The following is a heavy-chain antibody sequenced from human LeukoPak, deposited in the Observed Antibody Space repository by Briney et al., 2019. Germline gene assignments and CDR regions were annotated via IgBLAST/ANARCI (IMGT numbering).Heavy chain of an antibody. V-gene: IGHV3-30*03. D-gene: IGHD3-22*01. CDR3: ARSGRTYDSSGLFY. CDR2: ISYDGSNK. Sequence: GGSLRLSCAASGFTFSSYGMHWVRQAPGKGLEWVAVISYDGSNKYYADSVKGRFTISRDNSKNTLYLQMNSLRAEDTAVYYCARSGRTYDSSGLFYWGQGTLVTVSS. J-gene: IGHJ4*02. CDR1: GFTFSSYG.